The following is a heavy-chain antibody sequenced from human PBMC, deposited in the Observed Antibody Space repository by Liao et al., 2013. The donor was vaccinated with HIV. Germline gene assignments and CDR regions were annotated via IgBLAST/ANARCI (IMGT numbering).Heavy chain of an antibody. CDR2: IYYSGST. D-gene: IGHD2-15*01. V-gene: IGHV4-39*07. CDR3: ARDRGYCSGGSCYSWFDP. J-gene: IGHJ5*02. CDR1: GGSIGSSSYY. Sequence: QLQLQESGPGLVKPSETLSVTCTVSGGSIGSSSYYWDWIRQPPGKGLEWIGTIYYSGSTYYNPSLKSRVTISVETSKNQFSLKLSSVTAADTAVYYCARDRGYCSGGSCYSWFDPWGQGTLVTVSS.